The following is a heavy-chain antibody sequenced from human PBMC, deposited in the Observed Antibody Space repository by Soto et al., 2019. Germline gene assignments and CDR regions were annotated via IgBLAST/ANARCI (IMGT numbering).Heavy chain of an antibody. Sequence: SETKYITCTVSGGKIRSSNLWSWVRKNPGKGLEWIGEIYHSGSTNYNPSLKRRVTIAVDKSKNQFSLKLSSVTAADTAVYYCARVLGPWGQGTLVTVSS. CDR1: GGKIRSSNL. V-gene: IGHV4-4*02. CDR2: IYHSGST. D-gene: IGHD3-16*01. CDR3: ARVLGP. J-gene: IGHJ5*02.